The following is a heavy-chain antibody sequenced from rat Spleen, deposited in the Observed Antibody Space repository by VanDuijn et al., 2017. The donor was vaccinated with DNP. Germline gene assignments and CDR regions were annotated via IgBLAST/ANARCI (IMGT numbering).Heavy chain of an antibody. J-gene: IGHJ2*01. V-gene: IGHV3-1*01. D-gene: IGHD1-2*01. CDR2: ISYSGST. Sequence: EVQLQESGPGLLKPSQSLSLTCSVTGFSITSNYWAWIRKLPGNKMEWVGHISYSGSTSYNPSLKSRISITRDTSKNQFFLHLNSVTTEDTATYYCARHRAIAAIWDYWGQGVMVTVSS. CDR1: GFSITSNY. CDR3: ARHRAIAAIWDY.